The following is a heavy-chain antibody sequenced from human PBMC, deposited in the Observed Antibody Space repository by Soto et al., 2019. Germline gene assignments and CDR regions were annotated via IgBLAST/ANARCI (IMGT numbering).Heavy chain of an antibody. J-gene: IGHJ4*02. CDR2: IYYSGST. CDR3: ARGYDSSAYS. V-gene: IGHV4-59*01. CDR1: GASISSYY. Sequence: ETLSLTCTVSGASISSYYWSWIRQPPGKGLEWIGYIYYSGSTNYNPSLKSRVTMSVDTSKNQFSLQLSSVTAADTAVYYCARGYDSSAYSWGQGTLVTVSS. D-gene: IGHD3-22*01.